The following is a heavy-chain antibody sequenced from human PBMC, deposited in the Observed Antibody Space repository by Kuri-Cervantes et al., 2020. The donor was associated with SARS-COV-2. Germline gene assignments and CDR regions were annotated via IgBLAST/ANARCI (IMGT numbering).Heavy chain of an antibody. CDR3: ARDNILFSGSGFDS. J-gene: IGHJ4*02. CDR1: GGSISSSNW. D-gene: IGHD1-26*01. V-gene: IGHV4-4*02. Sequence: SETLSLTCAVSGGSISSSNWWSWVRQPPGKGLEWIGEIYHSGSTNYNPSLKSRVTISADTSKNQLSLKLTSVTAADSAVYYCARDNILFSGSGFDSWGPGALVTVSS. CDR2: IYHSGST.